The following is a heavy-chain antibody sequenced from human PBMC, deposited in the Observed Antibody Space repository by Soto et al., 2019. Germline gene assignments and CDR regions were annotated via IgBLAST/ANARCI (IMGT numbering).Heavy chain of an antibody. D-gene: IGHD4-4*01. CDR3: ITVERLKDVDY. Sequence: SETLSLTCTVSGGSISSYYWSWIRQPPGKGLEWIGYIYYSGSTNYNPSLKSRVTISVDTSKNQFSLKLSSVTAADTAVYYCITVERLKDVDYWGQGTLVTVSS. CDR1: GGSISSYY. J-gene: IGHJ4*02. V-gene: IGHV4-59*01. CDR2: IYYSGST.